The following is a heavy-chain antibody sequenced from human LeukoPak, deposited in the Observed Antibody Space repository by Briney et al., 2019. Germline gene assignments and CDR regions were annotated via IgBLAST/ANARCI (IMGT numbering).Heavy chain of an antibody. D-gene: IGHD6-19*01. J-gene: IGHJ4*02. CDR3: ARVSTTVAGSDYLDY. CDR1: GFTFSSYA. CDR2: ISGSGSST. Sequence: PGGSLRLSCAASGFTFSSYAMSWVRQAPGKGLDWVSAISGSGSSTYYADSVKGRFTIFRDNSKNTLYLQMNSLKTEDTAVYYCARVSTTVAGSDYLDYWGQGTQVTISS. V-gene: IGHV3-23*01.